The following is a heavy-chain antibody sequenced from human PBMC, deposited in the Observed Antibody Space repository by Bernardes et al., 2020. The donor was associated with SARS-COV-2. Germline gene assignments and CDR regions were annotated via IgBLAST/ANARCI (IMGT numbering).Heavy chain of an antibody. CDR2: IYPRSGGT. D-gene: IGHD3-22*01. J-gene: IGHJ4*02. Sequence: ASVKVSCMASGYTFTDHYIHWARQTPGQGLEWMGWIYPRSGGTQFSQKFKGRLTMTRDTSISTAYMDLSSLRSDDTAVYFCASVTYSSGSDFDFWGQGTLVTVSS. V-gene: IGHV1-2*02. CDR1: GYTFTDHY. CDR3: ASVTYSSGSDFDF.